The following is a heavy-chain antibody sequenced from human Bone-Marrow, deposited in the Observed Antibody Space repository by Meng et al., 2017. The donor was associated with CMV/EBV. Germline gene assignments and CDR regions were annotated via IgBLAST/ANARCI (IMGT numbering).Heavy chain of an antibody. CDR3: ARYYDFWSGGNWFDP. Sequence: GESLKISCAASGFTFSSYAMSWIRQAPGRGLEWVSYISSSGSTIYYADSVKGRFTISRDNAKNSLYLQMNSLRAEDTAVYYCARYYDFWSGGNWFDPWGQGTLVTVSS. V-gene: IGHV3-11*01. J-gene: IGHJ5*02. CDR1: GFTFSSYA. D-gene: IGHD3-3*01. CDR2: ISSSGSTI.